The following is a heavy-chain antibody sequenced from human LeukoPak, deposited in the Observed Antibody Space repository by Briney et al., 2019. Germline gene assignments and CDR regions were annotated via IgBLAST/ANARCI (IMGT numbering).Heavy chain of an antibody. V-gene: IGHV3-66*03. D-gene: IGHD3-16*01. CDR3: ARDRAVTQVWVEFDS. Sequence: GGSLRLSCAGSGFTVSNYYMNWVRQAPGKGLEWVSVIRDSGATFYADSVKGRFTISRDNSKNTIYLQMNRLRVEDTAVYFCARDRAVTQVWVEFDSWGQGTQVTVSS. J-gene: IGHJ5*01. CDR1: GFTVSNYY. CDR2: IRDSGAT.